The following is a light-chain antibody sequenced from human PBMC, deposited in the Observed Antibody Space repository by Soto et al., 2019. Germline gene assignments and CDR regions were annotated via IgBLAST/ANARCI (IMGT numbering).Light chain of an antibody. J-gene: IGKJ2*01. V-gene: IGKV3-15*01. CDR2: DAS. Sequence: EIVMTQSPATLSVSPGERATRSCRASQSVSSNLAWYQQKPGQAPRLLMYDASTRATGIPARFSGSGSGTEFTLTISSLQSEDFAVYYCQQYNNWPPKYTFGQGTKLEIQ. CDR3: QQYNNWPPKYT. CDR1: QSVSSN.